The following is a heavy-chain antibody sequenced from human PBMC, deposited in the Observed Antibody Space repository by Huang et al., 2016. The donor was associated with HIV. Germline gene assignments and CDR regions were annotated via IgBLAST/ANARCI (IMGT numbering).Heavy chain of an antibody. CDR3: AKDGRGSGTYYDYFEY. CDR1: GFTFNKFD. D-gene: IGHD1-26*01. J-gene: IGHJ4*02. Sequence: QVQLVESGGGVVQPGRSLRLSCAAFGFTFNKFDMHWVRQAPGKVWEWLAIITYDGRSKYHSDSVKGRFTISRDNSKNTVYLQMNSLRVEDTAVYYCAKDGRGSGTYYDYFEYWGQGTLVTVSS. V-gene: IGHV3-30*18. CDR2: ITYDGRSK.